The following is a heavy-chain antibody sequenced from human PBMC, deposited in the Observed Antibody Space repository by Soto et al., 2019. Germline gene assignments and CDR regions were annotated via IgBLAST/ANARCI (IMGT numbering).Heavy chain of an antibody. CDR3: ARVRSCSSTSCYTSYYYGMDV. J-gene: IGHJ6*02. D-gene: IGHD2-2*02. V-gene: IGHV4-61*01. CDR2: IYYSGST. Sequence: QVQLQESGPGLVKPSETLSLTCTVSGGSVSSGSYYWSWIRQPPGKGLEWIGYIYYSGSTNYNPSLKSRVTISVDTSKNQCSLKLSSVTAADTAVYYCARVRSCSSTSCYTSYYYGMDVWGQGTTVTVSS. CDR1: GGSVSSGSYY.